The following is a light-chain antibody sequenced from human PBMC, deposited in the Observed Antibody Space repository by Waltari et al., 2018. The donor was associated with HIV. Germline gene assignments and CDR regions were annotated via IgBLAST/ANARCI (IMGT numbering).Light chain of an antibody. V-gene: IGKV1-27*01. CDR3: QKYNSALWA. J-gene: IGKJ3*01. Sequence: QITQSASSMYASVGDRVAITCRASQGISNYLAWYQQKPGKVPKLLIYAASTLQSGVPSRFSGSGSGTDFTLTISSLQPEDVATYYCQKYNSALWAFGPGTKVDTK. CDR1: QGISNY. CDR2: AAS.